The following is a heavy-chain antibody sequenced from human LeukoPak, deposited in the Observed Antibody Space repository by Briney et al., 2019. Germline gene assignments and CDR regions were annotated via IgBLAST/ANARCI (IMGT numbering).Heavy chain of an antibody. J-gene: IGHJ3*02. D-gene: IGHD1-1*01. CDR3: AKSSTTVTTRALDI. CDR2: VSSSSDNI. Sequence: GGSLRLSCAASGFTFSSYSMSWVRQAPGKGLEWVSIVSSSSDNIYYADSVKGRFTISRDNSKNTLYLQMNSLRAEDTAVYYCAKSSTTVTTRALDIWGQGTMVTVSS. CDR1: GFTFSSYS. V-gene: IGHV3-23*01.